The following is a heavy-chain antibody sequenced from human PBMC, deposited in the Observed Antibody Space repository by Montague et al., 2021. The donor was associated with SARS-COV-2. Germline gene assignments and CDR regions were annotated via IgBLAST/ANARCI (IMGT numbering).Heavy chain of an antibody. CDR1: GFSLTTSRVG. CDR3: AHRGAYGAGSYYDY. CDR2: XYWDDDK. V-gene: IGHV2-5*02. J-gene: IGHJ4*02. D-gene: IGHD3-10*01. Sequence: PALVKPTQTLTLTCTLSGFSLTTSRVGVGWIRQPPGKPLEWLALXYWDDDKRYSPSLKSRLTITKDTSKNQVVLAITNMDPVDTATYFCAHRGAYGAGSYYDYWGQGTLVTVSS.